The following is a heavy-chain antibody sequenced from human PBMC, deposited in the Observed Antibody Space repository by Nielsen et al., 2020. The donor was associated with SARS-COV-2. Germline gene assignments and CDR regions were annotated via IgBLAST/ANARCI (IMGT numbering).Heavy chain of an antibody. J-gene: IGHJ4*02. V-gene: IGHV4-34*01. CDR1: GGSFSGYY. D-gene: IGHD3-22*01. CDR2: INHSGST. CDR3: ARHVISGYPYFDY. Sequence: SETLSLTCAVYGGSFSGYYWSWIRQPPGKGLEWIGEINHSGSTNYNPSLKSRVTISVDTSKNQFSLKLSSVTAADTAVYYCARHVISGYPYFDYWGQGTLVTVSS.